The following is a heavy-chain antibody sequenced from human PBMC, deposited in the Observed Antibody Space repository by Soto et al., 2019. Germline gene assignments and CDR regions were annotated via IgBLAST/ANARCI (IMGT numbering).Heavy chain of an antibody. CDR3: ARLQIEVAGTN. Sequence: ASVKVSCKASGYTSSDYYMHWVRQAPGQGLEWMGWINANSGGTTYAQKFQGRVTMTRDTSISTAYMELSRLSSDDTAIYYCARLQIEVAGTNWGQGTLVTVSS. CDR2: INANSGGT. J-gene: IGHJ4*02. CDR1: GYTSSDYY. V-gene: IGHV1-2*02. D-gene: IGHD6-19*01.